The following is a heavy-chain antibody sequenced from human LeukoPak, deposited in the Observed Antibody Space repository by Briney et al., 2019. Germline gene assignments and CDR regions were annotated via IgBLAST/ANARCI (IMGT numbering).Heavy chain of an antibody. V-gene: IGHV4-30-4*01. CDR3: ARAPDYYGSGTFDY. CDR2: IYYSGST. CDR1: GGSISSGDYY. D-gene: IGHD3-10*01. J-gene: IGHJ4*02. Sequence: PSQTLSLTCTVSGGSISSGDYYWSWIRQPPGKGLEWIGYIYYSGSTYYNPSLKSRVTISVDTSKNQFSLKLSSVTAADTSVYYCARAPDYYGSGTFDYWGQGTLVTVSS.